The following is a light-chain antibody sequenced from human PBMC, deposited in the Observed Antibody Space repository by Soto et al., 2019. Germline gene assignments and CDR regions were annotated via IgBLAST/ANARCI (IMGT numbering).Light chain of an antibody. Sequence: EIVMTQSPATLSVSPGERATLSCRASQSVSNNLAWYQKKPGQAPRLLIYGASTRATGIPARFSGSGSGTEFTLTISSLQSEDFAFYYCKQYNNWWTFGQGTRVDIK. CDR1: QSVSNN. CDR3: KQYNNWWT. J-gene: IGKJ1*01. CDR2: GAS. V-gene: IGKV3-15*01.